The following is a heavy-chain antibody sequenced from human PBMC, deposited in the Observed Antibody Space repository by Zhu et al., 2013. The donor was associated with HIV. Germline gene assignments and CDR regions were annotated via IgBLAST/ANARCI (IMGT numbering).Heavy chain of an antibody. D-gene: IGHD2-2*02. CDR3: AVGPYTGYWYLDL. J-gene: IGHJ2*01. Sequence: QVQLVQSGAEVRKPGSSVKVSCKVSGGTFSSYLITWVRQAPGQGLEWLGTITPIFGPPKSALKFQDRVTITADESTTTAYLELSSLRYDDTAVYYCAVGPYTGYWYLDLWGRGTPVIVSS. V-gene: IGHV1-69*15. CDR2: ITPIFGPP. CDR1: GGTFSSYL.